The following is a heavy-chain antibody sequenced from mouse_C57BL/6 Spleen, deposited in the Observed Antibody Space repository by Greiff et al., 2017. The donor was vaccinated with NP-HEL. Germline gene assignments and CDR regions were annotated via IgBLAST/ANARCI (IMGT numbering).Heavy chain of an antibody. V-gene: IGHV3-2*02. D-gene: IGHD1-2*01. CDR1: GYSITSGYG. J-gene: IGHJ2*01. CDR3: ARTARIKY. CDR2: ISYSGST. Sequence: VQLKESGPGLVKPSQSLSLTCTVTGYSITSGYGWNWIRQFPGNKLEWMGYISYSGSTNYNPSHKSRISITLDTSKNQFFLQLNSVTTEDTATYYCARTARIKYWGQGTTLTVSS.